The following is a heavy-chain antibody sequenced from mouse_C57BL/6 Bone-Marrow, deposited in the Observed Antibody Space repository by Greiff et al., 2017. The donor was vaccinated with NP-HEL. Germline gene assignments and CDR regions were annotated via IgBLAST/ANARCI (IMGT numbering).Heavy chain of an antibody. J-gene: IGHJ4*01. Sequence: EVQLQQSGPELVKPGASVKISCKASGYTFTDYYMNWVKQSHGKSLEWIGDINPNNGGTSYNQKFKGKATLTVDKSSSTAYMELRSLTSEDSAVYYCARPLTAQATAMDYWGQGTSVTVSS. CDR3: ARPLTAQATAMDY. CDR1: GYTFTDYY. CDR2: INPNNGGT. D-gene: IGHD3-2*02. V-gene: IGHV1-26*01.